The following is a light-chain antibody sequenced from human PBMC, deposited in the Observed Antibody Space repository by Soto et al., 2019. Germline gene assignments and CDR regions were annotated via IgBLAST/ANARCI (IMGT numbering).Light chain of an antibody. J-gene: IGKJ2*01. CDR1: QSISSE. CDR3: QQGHNWPLT. CDR2: GAS. V-gene: IGKV3-15*01. Sequence: ERVMTQAPATVSVSPGESATLSCRASQSISSELAWYQQKPGQPPRLLIYGASTRATGVPARFTGSGSGSDVTLTISGLQSEDFAVYYCQQGHNWPLTFGQGTRLEI.